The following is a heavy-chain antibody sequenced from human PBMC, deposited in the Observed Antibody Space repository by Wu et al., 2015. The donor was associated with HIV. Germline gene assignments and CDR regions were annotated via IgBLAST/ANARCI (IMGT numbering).Heavy chain of an antibody. CDR2: IIVILGTA. J-gene: IGHJ4*02. CDR1: GDTFSNNA. V-gene: IGHV1-69*11. Sequence: QVQVVQSGAEVKKPGSSVKVSCKASGDTFSNNAISWVRQAPGQGLEWMGRIIVILGTANYAQKFQDRVTITADELTATGYMELRSLRSDDTAVYYCVTGRWDTGLALKYWGQGTLVTVSS. CDR3: VTGRWDTGLALKY. D-gene: IGHD1-26*01.